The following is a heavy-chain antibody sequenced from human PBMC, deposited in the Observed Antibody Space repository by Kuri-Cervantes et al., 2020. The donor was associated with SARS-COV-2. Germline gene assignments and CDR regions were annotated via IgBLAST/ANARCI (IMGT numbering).Heavy chain of an antibody. Sequence: GESLKISCAAPGFIFSSYGMHWVRQAPGKGLEWVAVISYDGSNKYYADSVKGRFTISRDNSKNTLYLQMNSLRAEDTAVYYCAREEISSSHQDPYGMDVWGQGTTVTVSS. CDR1: GFIFSSYG. CDR3: AREEISSSHQDPYGMDV. CDR2: ISYDGSNK. D-gene: IGHD6-6*01. J-gene: IGHJ6*02. V-gene: IGHV3-30*03.